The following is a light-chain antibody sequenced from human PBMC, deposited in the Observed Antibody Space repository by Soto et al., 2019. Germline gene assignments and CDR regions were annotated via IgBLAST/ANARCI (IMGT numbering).Light chain of an antibody. CDR1: QSVSSSY. J-gene: IGKJ1*01. Sequence: EIVLTQSPGTLSLSPGERATLSCRASQSVSSSYLAWYQQKPSQAPRLLIYGASSRATGIPDRFSGSGSGTDFTLTISRLEPEDFAVYYCQQDGSSRWTFGQGTKVDIK. CDR3: QQDGSSRWT. V-gene: IGKV3-20*01. CDR2: GAS.